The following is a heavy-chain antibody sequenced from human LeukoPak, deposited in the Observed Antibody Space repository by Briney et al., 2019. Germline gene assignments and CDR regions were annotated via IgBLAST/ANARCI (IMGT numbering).Heavy chain of an antibody. CDR2: ISGSGGST. CDR3: AKDPDSYGSYYFDY. J-gene: IGHJ4*02. D-gene: IGHD5-18*01. Sequence: PGGSLRLSCAASGFTFSSYAMSWVRQAPGKGLEWVSAISGSGGSTYYADSVKGRFTISRDNSKNTLYLQMNSLRAEDTAVYYRAKDPDSYGSYYFDYWGQGTLVTVSS. CDR1: GFTFSSYA. V-gene: IGHV3-23*01.